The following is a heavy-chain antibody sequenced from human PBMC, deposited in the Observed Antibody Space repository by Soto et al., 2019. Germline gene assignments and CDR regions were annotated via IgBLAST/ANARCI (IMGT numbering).Heavy chain of an antibody. J-gene: IGHJ4*02. CDR2: ISSSSSYI. V-gene: IGHV3-21*01. CDR1: GFTFSSYS. D-gene: IGHD3-22*01. CDR3: ARRTSYDSSGYYCY. Sequence: EVQLVESGGGLVKPGGSLRLSCAASGFTFSSYSMNWVRQAPGKGLEWVSSISSSSSYIYYADSVKGRFTISRDNAKNSLYLQMNSLRAEDTAVDYCARRTSYDSSGYYCYWGQGTLVTVSS.